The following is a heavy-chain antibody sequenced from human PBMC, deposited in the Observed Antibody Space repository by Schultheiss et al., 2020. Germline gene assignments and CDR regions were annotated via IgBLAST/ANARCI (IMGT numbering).Heavy chain of an antibody. CDR2: ISGSGGST. D-gene: IGHD3-22*01. Sequence: GESLKISCAASGFTFSSYAMSWVRQAPGKGLEWVSAISGSGGSTYYADSVKGRFTISRDNAKSSLYLQMNSLRAEDTAVYYCARLNYDGSGHYRYFDNWGQGTLVTVAS. CDR1: GFTFSSYA. J-gene: IGHJ4*02. CDR3: ARLNYDGSGHYRYFDN. V-gene: IGHV3-23*01.